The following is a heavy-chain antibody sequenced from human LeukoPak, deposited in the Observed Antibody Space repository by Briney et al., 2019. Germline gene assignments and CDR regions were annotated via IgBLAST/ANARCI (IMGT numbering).Heavy chain of an antibody. V-gene: IGHV3-48*02. J-gene: IGHJ4*02. CDR1: GFTFSSYH. CDR3: AGGMVVAARDY. Sequence: GGSLRLSCAASGFTFSSYHMNWVRQAPGKGLEWVSYISSSGSTIYYADSVKGRFTISRDNAKNSLYLQMNSLRDGDTAVYYCAGGMVVAARDYWGQGTLVTVSS. D-gene: IGHD2-15*01. CDR2: ISSSGSTI.